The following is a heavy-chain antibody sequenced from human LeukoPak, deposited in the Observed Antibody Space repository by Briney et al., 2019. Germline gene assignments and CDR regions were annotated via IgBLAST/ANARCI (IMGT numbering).Heavy chain of an antibody. V-gene: IGHV3-30*04. CDR3: TRDATYYLRYGYFDY. CDR1: GFIFRSYA. J-gene: IGHJ4*02. Sequence: GGSLRLSCEGSGFIFRSYAMHWVRQAPGRGLEWLTVISYNGADIEYSDSVKGRFTISRDNSKKTLYLQMSSLRAEDTAVYYCTRDATYYLRYGYFDYWGQGTLVTVSS. CDR2: ISYNGADI. D-gene: IGHD2/OR15-2a*01.